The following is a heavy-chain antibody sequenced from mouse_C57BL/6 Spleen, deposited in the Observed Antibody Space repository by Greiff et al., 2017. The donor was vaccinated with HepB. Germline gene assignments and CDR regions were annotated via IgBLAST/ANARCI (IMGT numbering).Heavy chain of an antibody. Sequence: VQLQQSGAELVRPGASVTLSCKASGYTFTDYEMHWVKQTPVHGLEWIGAIDPETGGTAYNQKFKGKAILTADKSSSTAYMELRSLTSEDSAVYYCTRYVDGYYTWFAYWGQGTLVTVSA. CDR1: GYTFTDYE. J-gene: IGHJ3*01. V-gene: IGHV1-15*01. CDR2: IDPETGGT. D-gene: IGHD2-3*01. CDR3: TRYVDGYYTWFAY.